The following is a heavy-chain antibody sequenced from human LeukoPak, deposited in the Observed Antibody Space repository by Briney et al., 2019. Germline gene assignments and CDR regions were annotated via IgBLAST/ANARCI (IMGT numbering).Heavy chain of an antibody. CDR3: ARGYSSWTGPGYYYYYMDV. CDR1: GGSISSYY. D-gene: IGHD6-13*01. J-gene: IGHJ6*03. V-gene: IGHV4-59*01. CDR2: IYYSGSI. Sequence: SETLSLTCTEPGGSISSYYWSWIRQHPGKRLEWIGYIYYSGSINYNPSLKSRVTISVDTSKNHFSLKLSSVTAADTAVYYCARGYSSWTGPGYYYYYMDVWGKGTTVTVSS.